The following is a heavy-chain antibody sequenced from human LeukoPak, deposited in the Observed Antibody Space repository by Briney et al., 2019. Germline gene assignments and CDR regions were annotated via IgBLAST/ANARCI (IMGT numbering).Heavy chain of an antibody. CDR1: GYTFTSYG. D-gene: IGHD3-3*01. J-gene: IGHJ2*01. CDR2: MNPNSGNT. V-gene: IGHV1-8*03. Sequence: ASVKVSCKASGYTFTSYGISWVRQAPGQGLEWMGWMNPNSGNTGYAQKFQGRVTITRNTSISTAYMELSSLRSEDTAVYYCARVVWSGYYTWYFDLWGRGTLVTVSS. CDR3: ARVVWSGYYTWYFDL.